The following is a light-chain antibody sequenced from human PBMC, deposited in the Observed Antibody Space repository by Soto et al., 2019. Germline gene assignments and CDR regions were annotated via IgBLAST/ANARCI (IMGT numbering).Light chain of an antibody. CDR3: QQYNNWPPYT. CDR1: QTISSN. CDR2: GAS. Sequence: EIVMTQSPATLSVSPGERATLSCRASQTISSNLAWYPQKPGHPPRLLIYGASTRATGIPASFSGSGSGTEFTLTISSLQSEDFALYYCQQYNNWPPYTFGQRTKLEIK. J-gene: IGKJ2*01. V-gene: IGKV3-15*01.